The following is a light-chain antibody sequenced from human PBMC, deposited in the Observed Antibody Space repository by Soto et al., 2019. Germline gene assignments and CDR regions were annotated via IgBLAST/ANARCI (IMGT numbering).Light chain of an antibody. V-gene: IGLV1-40*01. J-gene: IGLJ3*02. CDR3: QSYDSILSGSV. Sequence: QAVVTQPPSVSGAPGQTVTIPCTGSSSNIGAGYDVHWYQQLPGTVPKLLIYGNTNRPSGVPDRFSGSKSGTSASLAITGLQAEDEGDFYCQSYDSILSGSVFGGGTKLTVL. CDR2: GNT. CDR1: SSNIGAGYD.